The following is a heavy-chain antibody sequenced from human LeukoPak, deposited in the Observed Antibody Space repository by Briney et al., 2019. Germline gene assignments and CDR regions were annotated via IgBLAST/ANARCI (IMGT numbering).Heavy chain of an antibody. CDR1: RFTFSSYS. Sequence: GGSLRLSCAASRFTFSSYSMNWVRQAPGKGLEWVSSISSSSSYIYYADSVKGRFTISRDNAKNSLYLQMNSLRAEDTAVYYCAELGITMIGGVWGKGTPVTISS. CDR2: ISSSSSYI. CDR3: AELGITMIGGV. V-gene: IGHV3-21*01. D-gene: IGHD3-10*02. J-gene: IGHJ6*04.